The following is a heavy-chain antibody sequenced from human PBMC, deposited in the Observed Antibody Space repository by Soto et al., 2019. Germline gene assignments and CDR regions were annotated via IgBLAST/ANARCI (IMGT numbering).Heavy chain of an antibody. Sequence: GGSLRLSCAASGFTFSSYGMHWVRQAPGKGLEWVAVISYDGSNKYYADSVKGRFTISRDNSKNTLYLQMNSLRAEDTAVYYCAKDRWAARGDILTGRLDVWGQGTTVTVSS. D-gene: IGHD3-9*01. V-gene: IGHV3-30*18. CDR3: AKDRWAARGDILTGRLDV. J-gene: IGHJ6*02. CDR2: ISYDGSNK. CDR1: GFTFSSYG.